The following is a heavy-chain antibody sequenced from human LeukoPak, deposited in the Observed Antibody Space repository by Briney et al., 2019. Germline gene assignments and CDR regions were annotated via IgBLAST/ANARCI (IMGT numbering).Heavy chain of an antibody. CDR2: ISGSGDNT. Sequence: GGSLRLSCAASGFTFSSYAMRWVRPAPGKGLDWVSGISGSGDNTYYADSVKGRFTISSDNSKNTLYLQMNSLRAEDTAVYYCAKASTFGELNRPFDHWGQGTLVTVSS. V-gene: IGHV3-23*01. CDR1: GFTFSSYA. CDR3: AKASTFGELNRPFDH. D-gene: IGHD3-10*01. J-gene: IGHJ5*02.